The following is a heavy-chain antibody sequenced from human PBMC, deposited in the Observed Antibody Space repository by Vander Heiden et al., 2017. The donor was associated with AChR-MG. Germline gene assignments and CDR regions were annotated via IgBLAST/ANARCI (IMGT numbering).Heavy chain of an antibody. D-gene: IGHD3-10*01. J-gene: IGHJ4*02. CDR1: GFTFSSYS. Sequence: EVQLVESGGGLVQPGGSLRLSCAASGFTFSSYSMNWVRQAPGKGLEWVSYISSSSSTIYYADSVKGRFTISRDNAKNSLYLQMNSLRDEDTAVYYCARDRTEKQTPEWFGELSKVVYFDYWGQGTLVTVSS. V-gene: IGHV3-48*02. CDR2: ISSSSSTI. CDR3: ARDRTEKQTPEWFGELSKVVYFDY.